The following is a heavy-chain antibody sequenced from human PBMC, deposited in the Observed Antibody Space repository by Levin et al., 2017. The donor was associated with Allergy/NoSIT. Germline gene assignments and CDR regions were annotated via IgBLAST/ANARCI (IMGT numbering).Heavy chain of an antibody. D-gene: IGHD2-21*02. CDR1: GGSISSSSYY. CDR2: IYYSGST. CDR3: ARLVTPRGSQTSRDWYFDR. J-gene: IGHJ2*01. V-gene: IGHV4-39*01. Sequence: ASETLSLTCTVSGGSISSSSYYWGWIRQPPGKGLEWIGSIYYSGSTYYNPSLKSRVTISVDTSKNQFSLKLSSVTAADTAVYYCARLVTPRGSQTSRDWYFDRWGRGTLVTVSS.